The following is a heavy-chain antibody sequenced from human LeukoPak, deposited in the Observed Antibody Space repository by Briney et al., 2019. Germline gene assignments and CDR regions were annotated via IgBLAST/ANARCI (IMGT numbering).Heavy chain of an antibody. J-gene: IGHJ4*02. CDR1: GASFSGYY. Sequence: PSETLSLTCAVYGASFSGYYWSWIRQPPGKGLEWIGEINHSGSTNYNPSLKSRVTISVDTSKNQFSLKLSSVTAADTAVYYCARPVGYCSSTSCPADYWGQGTLVTVSS. CDR2: INHSGST. V-gene: IGHV4-34*01. D-gene: IGHD2-2*01. CDR3: ARPVGYCSSTSCPADY.